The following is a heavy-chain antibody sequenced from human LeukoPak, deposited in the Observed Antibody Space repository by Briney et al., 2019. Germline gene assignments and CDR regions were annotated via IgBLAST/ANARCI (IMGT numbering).Heavy chain of an antibody. Sequence: GGSLRLSCAASGFTFDEYGMSWVRQAPGKGLEWVSVIYSGGSTYYADSVKGRFTISRDNSKNTLYLQMNSLRAEDTAVYSCARGQKYSTGWYYFDSWGQGTLVTVSS. J-gene: IGHJ4*02. CDR2: IYSGGST. D-gene: IGHD6-19*01. V-gene: IGHV3-66*01. CDR3: ARGQKYSTGWYYFDS. CDR1: GFTFDEYG.